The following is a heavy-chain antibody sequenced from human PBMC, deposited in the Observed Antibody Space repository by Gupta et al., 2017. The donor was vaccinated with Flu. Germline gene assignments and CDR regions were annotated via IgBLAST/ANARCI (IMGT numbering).Heavy chain of an antibody. CDR2: ISSSGSTI. Sequence: EVQLVESGGGLVQPGGCLRVSCAASGLTFSSYELNWFRQAPGKGLEWVSYISSSGSTIYYADSVKGRFTISRDNAKNSLYLQMNSLRAEDTAVYYCARGYSGSYILPLDYWGQGTLVTVSS. CDR3: ARGYSGSYILPLDY. D-gene: IGHD1-26*01. J-gene: IGHJ4*02. CDR1: GLTFSSYE. V-gene: IGHV3-48*03.